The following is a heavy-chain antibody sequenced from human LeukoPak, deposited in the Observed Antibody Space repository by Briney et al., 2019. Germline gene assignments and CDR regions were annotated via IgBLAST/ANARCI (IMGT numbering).Heavy chain of an antibody. CDR3: ARSGWYLFDY. J-gene: IGHJ4*02. Sequence: SETLSLTCTVSGGSISSYYWSWIRQPPGMGLEWIGYIYYSGSTNYNPSLKSRVTISVDTSKNQFSLKLSSVTAADTAVYYCARSGWYLFDYWGQGTLVTVSS. D-gene: IGHD6-19*01. V-gene: IGHV4-59*01. CDR1: GGSISSYY. CDR2: IYYSGST.